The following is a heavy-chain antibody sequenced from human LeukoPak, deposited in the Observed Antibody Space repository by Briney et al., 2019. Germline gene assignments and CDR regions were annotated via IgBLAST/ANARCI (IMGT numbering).Heavy chain of an antibody. CDR3: ARGGYSGFDV. D-gene: IGHD5-12*01. Sequence: GGSLRLSCAASGLTFSTYDMHWVRQATGEGLEWVSGIGKGGDTYYVGSVKGRFTISRENAKNSLYLQMNSLRSGDTAVYYCARGGYSGFDVWCQGTVVTVSS. V-gene: IGHV3-13*04. CDR1: GLTFSTYD. CDR2: IGKGGDT. J-gene: IGHJ3*01.